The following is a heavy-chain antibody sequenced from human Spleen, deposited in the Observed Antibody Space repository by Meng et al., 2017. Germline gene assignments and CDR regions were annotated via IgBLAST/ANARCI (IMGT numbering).Heavy chain of an antibody. Sequence: GESLKISCVGPGFTFSSYIMNWVRQAPGKGLEWLSYISSTGYNIYYADSAKGRFTISRDNAKSSLNLQMHSLRAEDTAVYYCARAGYCRGGNCYSWYYYGMDVWGQGTTVTVSS. CDR2: ISSTGYNI. CDR3: ARAGYCRGGNCYSWYYYGMDV. V-gene: IGHV3-48*03. J-gene: IGHJ6*02. D-gene: IGHD2-15*01. CDR1: GFTFSSYI.